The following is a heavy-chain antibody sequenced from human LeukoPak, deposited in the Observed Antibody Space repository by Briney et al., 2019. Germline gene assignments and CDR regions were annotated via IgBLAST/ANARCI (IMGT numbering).Heavy chain of an antibody. D-gene: IGHD3-22*01. J-gene: IGHJ3*02. CDR3: AKDHYYDSSGYRTRSAFDI. V-gene: IGHV3-21*04. Sequence: GGSLRLSCAASGFTFSSYSMNWVRQAPGKGLEWVSSISSSSSYIYYADSVKGRLTISRDNAKNSLYLQMNSLRAEDTALYYCAKDHYYDSSGYRTRSAFDIWGQGTMVTVSS. CDR1: GFTFSSYS. CDR2: ISSSSSYI.